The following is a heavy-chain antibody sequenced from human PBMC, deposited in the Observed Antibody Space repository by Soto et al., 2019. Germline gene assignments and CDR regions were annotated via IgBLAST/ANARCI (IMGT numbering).Heavy chain of an antibody. Sequence: SVKVSCKASGYTFTSYGISWVRQAPGQGLEWMGGIIPIFGAANYAQKFQGRVTITADESTSTAYMELSSLRSEDKAVYYCASEFRRTYYYDSSGYYCDWGQGTLVTVSS. J-gene: IGHJ4*02. D-gene: IGHD3-22*01. CDR1: GYTFTSYG. CDR2: IIPIFGAA. CDR3: ASEFRRTYYYDSSGYYCD. V-gene: IGHV1-69*13.